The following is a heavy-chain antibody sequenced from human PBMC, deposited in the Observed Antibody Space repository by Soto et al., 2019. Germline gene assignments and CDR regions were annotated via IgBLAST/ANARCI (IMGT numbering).Heavy chain of an antibody. Sequence: SGPTLVNPTQTLTLTCSFSGFSLTTSGMGVGWIRQPAGTDQELLALVYWDDEKRYSPSLKRMLTITKNTSENRVVLTMTDMEPLDTATYYGVHRGWLATTFFQYWGRGTMVTVAS. D-gene: IGHD5-12*01. J-gene: IGHJ4*02. CDR3: VHRGWLATTFFQY. V-gene: IGHV2-5*02. CDR2: VYWDDEK. CDR1: GFSLTTSGMG.